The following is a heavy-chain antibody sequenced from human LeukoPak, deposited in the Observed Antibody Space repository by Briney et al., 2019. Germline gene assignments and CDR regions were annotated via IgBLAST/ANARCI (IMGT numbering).Heavy chain of an antibody. CDR2: ISGSGDNT. J-gene: IGHJ4*02. D-gene: IGHD5-12*01. Sequence: TGGSLRLSCAASGFTFSSYAMSWVRQAPGKGLEWVSGISGSGDNTYYADSVKGRFTISRDNSKNTLYVQVNSLGTEDTAAYYCAKEVATLYYFDYWGQGTLVTVSS. CDR3: AKEVATLYYFDY. CDR1: GFTFSSYA. V-gene: IGHV3-23*01.